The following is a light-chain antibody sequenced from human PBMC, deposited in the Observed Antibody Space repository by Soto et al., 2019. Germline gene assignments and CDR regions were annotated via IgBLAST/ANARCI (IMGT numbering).Light chain of an antibody. CDR1: QSVSSNF. CDR3: QQRSSWRVT. CDR2: GAS. J-gene: IGKJ4*01. Sequence: EIVLTQSPGTLSLSPGERATFSCRASQSVSSNFLAWYQQKSGQTPRLLIYGASSRASGIPDRFSGSGSVTDFTLTISRLEPEDFAVYYCQQRSSWRVTFGGGTKVDIK. V-gene: IGKV3D-20*02.